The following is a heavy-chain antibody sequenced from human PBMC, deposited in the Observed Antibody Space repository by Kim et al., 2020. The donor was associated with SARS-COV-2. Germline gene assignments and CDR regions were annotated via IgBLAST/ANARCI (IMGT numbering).Heavy chain of an antibody. V-gene: IGHV4-34*01. Sequence: NPSLKSRVTISVDTSKNQFSLKLSSVTAADTAVYYCARGEAAAGTEYFQHWGQGTLVTVSS. J-gene: IGHJ1*01. D-gene: IGHD6-13*01. CDR3: ARGEAAAGTEYFQH.